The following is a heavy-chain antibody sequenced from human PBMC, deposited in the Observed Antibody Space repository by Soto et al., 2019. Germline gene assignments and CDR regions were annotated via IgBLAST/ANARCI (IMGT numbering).Heavy chain of an antibody. J-gene: IGHJ4*02. CDR1: GFIFSDCG. D-gene: IGHD6-19*01. CDR3: TKAHSTTGWAFDH. CDR2: ISYDGINK. Sequence: QVQLVESGGGVVQPGRSLRLSCEASGFIFSDCGMHWVRQAPGKGLEWVGVISYDGINKYYADSMKGRFTISRDNSKNMVYLQLHTLRVEDTAVYYCTKAHSTTGWAFDHWGQGALLTVSS. V-gene: IGHV3-30*18.